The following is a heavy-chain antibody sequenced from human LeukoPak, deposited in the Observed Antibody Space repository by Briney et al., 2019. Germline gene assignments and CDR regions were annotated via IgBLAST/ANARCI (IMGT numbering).Heavy chain of an antibody. CDR3: ARVEMATIFFDY. J-gene: IGHJ4*02. V-gene: IGHV4-38-2*02. CDR2: IYHSGST. CDR1: GYSISSGYH. Sequence: SETLSLTCTVSGYSISSGYHWGWIRQPPGKGLEWIGSIYHSGSTYYNPSLKSRVTISVDTSKNQFSLKLSSVTAADTAVYYCARVEMATIFFDYWGQGTLVTVSS. D-gene: IGHD5-24*01.